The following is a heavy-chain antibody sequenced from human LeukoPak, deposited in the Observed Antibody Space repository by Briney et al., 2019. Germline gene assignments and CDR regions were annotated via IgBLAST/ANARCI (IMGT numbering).Heavy chain of an antibody. CDR2: IWYDGSNK. V-gene: IGHV3-33*01. J-gene: IGHJ4*02. D-gene: IGHD3-10*01. CDR1: GFTLSSYG. Sequence: GGSLRLSCAASGFTLSSYGMHWVRQAPGKGLEWAAVIWYDGSNKYYADSVKGRFTISRDSSKNTVYLQMNSLRAEDTAVYYCARGDYGSGSFPRIFDYWGQESLVTVSS. CDR3: ARGDYGSGSFPRIFDY.